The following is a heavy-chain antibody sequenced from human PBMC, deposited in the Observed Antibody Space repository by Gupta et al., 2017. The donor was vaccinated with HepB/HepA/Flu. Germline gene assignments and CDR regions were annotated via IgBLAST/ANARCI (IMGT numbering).Heavy chain of an antibody. J-gene: IGHJ2*01. D-gene: IGHD2-2*01. V-gene: IGHV3-23*01. CDR2: ISSGGGST. CDR1: GFTLSNYA. Sequence: ELRLLESGGGLVQPGGSLRLSCVASGFTLSNYAMSWVRQAPGKGLEWVSSISSGGGSTYSTDSGKGRLTVSRDNSKNTLYLQMNSLSAVDTAVYDCAREPEYLNGWYFDLWGRGTLVSVSS. CDR3: AREPEYLNGWYFDL.